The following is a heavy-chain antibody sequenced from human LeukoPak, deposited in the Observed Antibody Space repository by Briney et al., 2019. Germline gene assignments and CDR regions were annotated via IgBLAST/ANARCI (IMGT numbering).Heavy chain of an antibody. CDR3: AIYYFDRSGHYLPYDY. V-gene: IGHV4-34*01. J-gene: IGHJ4*02. Sequence: SETLSLTCAVYGGSFSGYYWTWIRQPPGKGLEWIGEISHSGTTNYNPSLKTRVTVSGDTSKKQFSLRLTSVTAADTAVYYCAIYYFDRSGHYLPYDYWGQGTPVTVSS. D-gene: IGHD3-22*01. CDR1: GGSFSGYY. CDR2: ISHSGTT.